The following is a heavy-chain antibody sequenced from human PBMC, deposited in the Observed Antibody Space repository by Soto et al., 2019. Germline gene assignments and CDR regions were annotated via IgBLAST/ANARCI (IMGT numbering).Heavy chain of an antibody. V-gene: IGHV3-74*01. CDR2: INSDASHT. Sequence: EVQLVESGGGLVQPGGSLRLSCAASGFTFSTYWMHWIRQVPGKGLEWVSRINSDASHTYYADSVKGRFTISRDNANNTLHLEMISLRAEVTAVYYCVRDGYCITTSCYGNWFDPWGQGTLVTVTS. D-gene: IGHD2-2*03. J-gene: IGHJ5*02. CDR3: VRDGYCITTSCYGNWFDP. CDR1: GFTFSTYW.